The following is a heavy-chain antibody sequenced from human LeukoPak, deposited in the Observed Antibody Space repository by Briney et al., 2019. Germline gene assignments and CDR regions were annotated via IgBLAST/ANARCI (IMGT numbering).Heavy chain of an antibody. J-gene: IGHJ1*01. CDR3: ARGPPHIVVVPAAQGYFQH. Sequence: PSQTLTLTCTVSGGSISSGDYYWSWIRQPPGKGLEWIGYIYYSGSTNYNPSLKSRVTISVDTSKNQFSLKLSSVTAADTAVYYCARGPPHIVVVPAAQGYFQHWGQGTLVTVSS. CDR2: IYYSGST. D-gene: IGHD2-2*01. CDR1: GGSISSGDYY. V-gene: IGHV4-30-4*08.